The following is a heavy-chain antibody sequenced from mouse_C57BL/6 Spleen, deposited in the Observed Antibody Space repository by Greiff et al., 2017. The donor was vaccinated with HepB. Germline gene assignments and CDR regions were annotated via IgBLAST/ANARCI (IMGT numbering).Heavy chain of an antibody. Sequence: EVKLMESGGGLVQPGGSMKLSCVASGFTFSNYWMNWVRQSPEKGLEWVAQIRLKSDNYATHYAESVKGRFTISRDDSKSSVYLQMNNLRAEDTGIYYCTRSTMVTGDWYFDVWGTGTTVTVSS. CDR1: GFTFSNYW. D-gene: IGHD2-2*01. CDR2: IRLKSDNYAT. J-gene: IGHJ1*03. CDR3: TRSTMVTGDWYFDV. V-gene: IGHV6-3*01.